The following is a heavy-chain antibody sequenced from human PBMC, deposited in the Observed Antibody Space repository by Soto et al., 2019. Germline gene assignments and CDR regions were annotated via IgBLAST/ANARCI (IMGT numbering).Heavy chain of an antibody. CDR2: IYHSGST. Sequence: SETLSLTCAVSGGSISSGGYSWSWIRQPPGKGLEWIGYIYHSGSTYYNPSLKSRVTISVDRSKNQFSLKLSSVTAADTAVYYCARRPYCSGGSCYSLAYWGQGTLVTVSS. CDR1: GGSISSGGYS. D-gene: IGHD2-15*01. V-gene: IGHV4-30-2*01. CDR3: ARRPYCSGGSCYSLAY. J-gene: IGHJ4*02.